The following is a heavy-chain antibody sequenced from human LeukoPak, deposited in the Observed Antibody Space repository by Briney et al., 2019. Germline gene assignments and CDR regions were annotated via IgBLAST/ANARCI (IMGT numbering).Heavy chain of an antibody. V-gene: IGHV3-48*03. D-gene: IGHD5-24*01. Sequence: GGSLRLSCAASGFTFSSYEMNWVRQAPGKGLEWVSYISSSGSTIYYADSVKGRFTISRDNAKNSLYLQMDSLRAEDTAVYYCASDLQRRDGSWALDYWGQGTLVTVSS. CDR1: GFTFSSYE. CDR3: ASDLQRRDGSWALDY. J-gene: IGHJ4*02. CDR2: ISSSGSTI.